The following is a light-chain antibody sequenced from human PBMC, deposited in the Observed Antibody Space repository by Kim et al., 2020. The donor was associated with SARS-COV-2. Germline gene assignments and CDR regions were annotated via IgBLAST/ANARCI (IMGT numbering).Light chain of an antibody. V-gene: IGKV3-11*01. Sequence: PGESATLSCRASQSVGGFLAWYQQKPGQAPRLLIYDASIRATDIPARFSGSGSGADYTLTISRLEPEDFAFYYCQQRNNWQVTFGQGTRLEI. CDR2: DAS. CDR3: QQRNNWQVT. J-gene: IGKJ5*01. CDR1: QSVGGF.